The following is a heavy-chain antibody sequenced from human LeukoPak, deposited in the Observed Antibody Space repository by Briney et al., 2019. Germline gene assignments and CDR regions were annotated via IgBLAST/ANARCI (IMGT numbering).Heavy chain of an antibody. CDR2: IRYDGSNK. V-gene: IGHV3-30*02. Sequence: GGSLRLSCAASGFAFSDYGMHWVRQAPGKGLEWVAFIRYDGSNKYYADSVKGRFTISRDNSKNTLYLQMNSLRAEDTAVYYCAKDLRVAIFGVVIKGGFDYWGQGTLVTVSS. D-gene: IGHD3-3*01. CDR3: AKDLRVAIFGVVIKGGFDY. J-gene: IGHJ4*02. CDR1: GFAFSDYG.